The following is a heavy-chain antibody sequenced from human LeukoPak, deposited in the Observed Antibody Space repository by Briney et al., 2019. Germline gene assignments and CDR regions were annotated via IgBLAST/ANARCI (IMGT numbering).Heavy chain of an antibody. CDR2: IIPIFGTA. CDR3: AGSILAGYYTGRVDYYYYGMDV. J-gene: IGHJ6*04. CDR1: GGTFSSYA. Sequence: GASVKVSCKASGGTFSSYAISWVRQAPGQGLEWMGGIIPIFGTANYAQKFQGRVTITADKSTSTAHMELSSLRSEDTAVYYCAGSILAGYYTGRVDYYYYGMDVWGKGTTVTVSS. D-gene: IGHD3-9*01. V-gene: IGHV1-69*06.